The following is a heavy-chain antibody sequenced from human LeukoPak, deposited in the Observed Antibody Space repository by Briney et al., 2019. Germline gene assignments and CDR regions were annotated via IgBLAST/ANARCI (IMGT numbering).Heavy chain of an antibody. CDR3: ASRTASALEGFDI. J-gene: IGHJ3*02. D-gene: IGHD6-19*01. CDR2: IYHSGST. Sequence: SGTLSLTCTVSRGSISSPNWWTWVRQPPGKGLEWIGEIYHSGSTSYTPSLMSRLTISVDKSRNQFSLKMSSVTAADTAVYYCASRTASALEGFDIWGQGTMVTVSS. CDR1: RGSISSPNW. V-gene: IGHV4-4*02.